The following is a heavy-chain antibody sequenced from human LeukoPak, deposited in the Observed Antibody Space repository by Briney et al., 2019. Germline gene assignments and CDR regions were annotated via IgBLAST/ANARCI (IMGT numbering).Heavy chain of an antibody. J-gene: IGHJ4*02. CDR2: ISGSGGST. V-gene: IGHV3-23*01. D-gene: IGHD3-10*02. CDR3: AKEVLGSPMYYFDY. CDR1: GFTFRNYA. Sequence: PGGSLRLSCAASGFTFRNYAMSWVRQAPGKGLEWVSAISGSGGSTYYADSVKGRFTISRDNSKNTLYLQMNSLRAEDTAVYYCAKEVLGSPMYYFDYWGQGTLVTVSS.